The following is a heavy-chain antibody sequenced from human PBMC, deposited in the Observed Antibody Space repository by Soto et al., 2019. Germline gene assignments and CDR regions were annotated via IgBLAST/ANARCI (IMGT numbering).Heavy chain of an antibody. CDR1: GFTFSSNA. CDR3: ARDRSPMAPYSYYYYGMGV. V-gene: IGHV3-30-3*01. J-gene: IGHJ6*02. CDR2: ISYVGGNK. Sequence: GGSLRLSCAASGFTFSSNAMHWVRQAPGKGLEWVAVISYVGGNKYYADSVKGRFTISRDNSKNTLYLQMNSLRAEDTAVYYCARDRSPMAPYSYYYYGMGVWGQGTAVTVSS. D-gene: IGHD3-10*01.